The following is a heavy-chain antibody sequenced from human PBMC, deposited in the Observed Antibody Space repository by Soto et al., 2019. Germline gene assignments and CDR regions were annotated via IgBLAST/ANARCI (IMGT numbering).Heavy chain of an antibody. V-gene: IGHV3-21*01. CDR1: GFTFSSYS. D-gene: IGHD1-26*01. CDR2: ISSSSSYI. Sequence: GGSLRLSCAASGFTFSSYSMNWVRQAPGKGLEWVSSISSSSSYIYYADSVKGRFTISRDNAKSSLYLQMNSLRAEDTAVYYCARDLSGSYYYYYYGMDVWGQGTTVTVSS. J-gene: IGHJ6*02. CDR3: ARDLSGSYYYYYYGMDV.